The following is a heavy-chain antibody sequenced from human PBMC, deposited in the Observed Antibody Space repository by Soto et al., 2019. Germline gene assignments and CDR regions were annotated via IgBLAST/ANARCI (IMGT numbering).Heavy chain of an antibody. D-gene: IGHD6-6*01. V-gene: IGHV3-64*01. Sequence: EVQLAESGGGLAQPGGSLRLSCAASGFTLSGYAMDWVRRAQGRGLEYVSGISSNGVGTYYANSVQGRFTISRDNSKNTVYLQMGSLRPEDMAVYYCARRARPDFYYMDVWGKGTTVTVSS. CDR2: ISSNGVGT. J-gene: IGHJ6*03. CDR1: GFTLSGYA. CDR3: ARRARPDFYYMDV.